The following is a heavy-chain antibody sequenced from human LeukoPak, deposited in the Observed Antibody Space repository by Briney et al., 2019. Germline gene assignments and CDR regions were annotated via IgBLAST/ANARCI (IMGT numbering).Heavy chain of an antibody. CDR2: ISGSGGST. J-gene: IGHJ5*02. Sequence: VRQAPGKGLEWVSRISGSGGSTYYADSVKGRFTISRDNSKNTLYLQINSLRAEDTAVYYYAKVPRNHPCSALHGGNLIKPRGPGTLVTVSS. CDR3: AKVPRNHPCSALHGGNLIKP. V-gene: IGHV3-23*01. D-gene: IGHD2-15*01.